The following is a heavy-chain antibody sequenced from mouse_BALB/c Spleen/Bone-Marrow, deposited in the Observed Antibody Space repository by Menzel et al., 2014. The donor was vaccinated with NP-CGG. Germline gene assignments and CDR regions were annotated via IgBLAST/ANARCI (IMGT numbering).Heavy chain of an antibody. CDR3: AYYTYYDSDAAGSMDY. J-gene: IGHJ4*01. V-gene: IGHV7-3*02. CDR1: GFSFSDYY. D-gene: IGHD2-12*01. CDR2: IRNKAYGDTT. Sequence: EVKLVESGGGLVQPGGSLRLSCATSGFSFSDYYIGWVRQPPGKALEWLGFIRNKAYGDTTEYSTSVKGRFTISRDNAQSTLYLQMNALRAEDSGAYSFAYYTYYDSDAAGSMDYWGQGTSVTVSS.